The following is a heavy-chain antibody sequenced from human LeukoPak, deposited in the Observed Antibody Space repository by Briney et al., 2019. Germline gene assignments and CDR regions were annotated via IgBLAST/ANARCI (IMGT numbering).Heavy chain of an antibody. Sequence: GGTLSLSCAASGFTFSSYEMNWVRQAPGKGLEWISYISTCGSTIYYAASVKGRFTISRDNAKNSLYLQMNSLRAEDTAVYCCARYGDYAQDFDYWGQGALVTVCS. J-gene: IGHJ4*02. CDR1: GFTFSSYE. CDR3: ARYGDYAQDFDY. D-gene: IGHD4-17*01. CDR2: ISTCGSTI. V-gene: IGHV3-48*03.